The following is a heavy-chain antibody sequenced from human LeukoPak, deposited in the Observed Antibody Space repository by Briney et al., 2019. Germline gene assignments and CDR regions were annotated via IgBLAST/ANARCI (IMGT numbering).Heavy chain of an antibody. V-gene: IGHV3-30-3*01. CDR2: ISKDGSDK. J-gene: IGHJ4*02. CDR1: GFTFSDYA. Sequence: GGSLRLSCAASGFTFSDYAMHWVRQAPGKGLEWVAVISKDGSDKYYPGSVRGRFTISRDNSKNTIYLQMDSLRAEDTAIYYCAGDYWWNYDYWGQGTLVTVSS. D-gene: IGHD1-7*01. CDR3: AGDYWWNYDY.